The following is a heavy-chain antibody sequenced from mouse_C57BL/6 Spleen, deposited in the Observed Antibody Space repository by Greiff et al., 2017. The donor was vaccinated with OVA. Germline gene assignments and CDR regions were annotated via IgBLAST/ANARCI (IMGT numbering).Heavy chain of an antibody. V-gene: IGHV1-52*01. CDR1: GYTFTSYW. CDR2: IDPSDSET. D-gene: IGHD1-2*01. Sequence: QVQLQQPGAELVRPGSSVKLSCKASGYTFTSYWMHWVKQRPIQGLEWIGNIDPSDSETHYNQKFKDKATLTVDKSSSTAYMQLSSLTSEDSAVYYCARSRPFSGYAMDYWGQGTSVTVSS. J-gene: IGHJ4*01. CDR3: ARSRPFSGYAMDY.